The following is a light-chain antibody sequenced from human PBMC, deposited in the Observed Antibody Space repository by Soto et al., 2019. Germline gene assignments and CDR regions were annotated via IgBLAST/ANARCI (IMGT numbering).Light chain of an antibody. CDR2: DVS. CDR3: SSYTSSSTLWV. CDR1: SSDVGGQNY. V-gene: IGLV2-14*01. Sequence: QSVLTQSASVSGSPGQSITISCTGTSSDVGGQNYVSWYQQYPGKAPKLMIYDVSNRPSGVSNRFSGSKSGNTASLTLSGLQAEDEAEYYCSSYTSSSTLWVFGTGTKLTVL. J-gene: IGLJ1*01.